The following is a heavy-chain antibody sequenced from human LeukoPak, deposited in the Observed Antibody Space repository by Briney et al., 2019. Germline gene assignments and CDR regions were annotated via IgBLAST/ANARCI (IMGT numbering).Heavy chain of an antibody. CDR1: GFTFYDYA. CDR2: ISWNSGSI. Sequence: PGRSLRLSCAASGFTFYDYAMHWVRQAPGKGLGGVSGISWNSGSIVYADSVKGRFTISRDNANNSPYLQMNSLRGEDTALYYCAKDTERYCRGGSCYGNFDYWGQGTLVTVSS. V-gene: IGHV3-9*01. D-gene: IGHD2-15*01. J-gene: IGHJ4*02. CDR3: AKDTERYCRGGSCYGNFDY.